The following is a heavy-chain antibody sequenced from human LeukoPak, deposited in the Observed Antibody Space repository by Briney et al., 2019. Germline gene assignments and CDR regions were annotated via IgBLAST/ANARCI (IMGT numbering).Heavy chain of an antibody. CDR1: GYTITDYY. CDR3: ARAGGGLDY. D-gene: IGHD3-16*01. CDR2: INPNNGGT. Sequence: ASVKASCKASGYTITDYYVHWVRQAPGQGLEWMGWINPNNGGTNYAQKFQGRVTMTRDTSISTAYMELSSLTSDDTAVYYCARAGGGLDYWGQGTLVTVSS. J-gene: IGHJ4*02. V-gene: IGHV1-2*02.